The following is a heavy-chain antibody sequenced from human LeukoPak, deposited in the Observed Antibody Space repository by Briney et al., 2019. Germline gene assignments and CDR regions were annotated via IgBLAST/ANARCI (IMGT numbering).Heavy chain of an antibody. CDR1: GGSISSGDYY. D-gene: IGHD3-9*01. CDR3: ARVVLGLRYFDWLLSPGYFDL. V-gene: IGHV4-30-4*08. CDR2: TYYSGST. J-gene: IGHJ2*01. Sequence: SETLSLTCTVSGGSISSGDYYWSWIRQPPGKGLEWIGYTYYSGSTYYNPSLKSRVTISVDTSKNQFSLKLSSVTAADTAVYYCARVVLGLRYFDWLLSPGYFDLWGRGTLVTVSS.